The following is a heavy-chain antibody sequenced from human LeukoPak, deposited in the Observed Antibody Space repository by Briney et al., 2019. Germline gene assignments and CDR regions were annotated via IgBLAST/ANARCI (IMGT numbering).Heavy chain of an antibody. V-gene: IGHV4-34*01. D-gene: IGHD2-2*01. CDR2: INHSGST. Sequence: SETLSLTCAVYGGSFSGYYWSWIRQPPGKGLEWIGEINHSGSTNYNPSLKSRVTISVDTSKNQFSLKLSSVTAADTAVYYCARGFRYCSSTSCGYYYYYMDVWGKGTTVTVSS. CDR1: GGSFSGYY. J-gene: IGHJ6*03. CDR3: ARGFRYCSSTSCGYYYYYMDV.